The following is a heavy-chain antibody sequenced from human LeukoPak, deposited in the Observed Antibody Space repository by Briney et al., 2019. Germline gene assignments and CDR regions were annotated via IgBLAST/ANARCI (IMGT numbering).Heavy chain of an antibody. Sequence: PSETLSLTCTVSGGSISSGSYYWRWIRQPAGKGLEWIGRIYISGSTNYNPSLKSRVTISVDTSKNQFSLKLSSVTAADTAVYYCARESGSSSTLYEWFDPWGQGTLVTVSS. V-gene: IGHV4-61*02. CDR1: GGSISSGSYY. D-gene: IGHD6-13*01. CDR3: ARESGSSSTLYEWFDP. CDR2: IYISGST. J-gene: IGHJ5*02.